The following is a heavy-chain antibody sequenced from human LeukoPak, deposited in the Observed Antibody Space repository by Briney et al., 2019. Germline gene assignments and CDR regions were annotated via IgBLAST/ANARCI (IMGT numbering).Heavy chain of an antibody. D-gene: IGHD3-10*01. Sequence: SETLSLTCTVSGGSISSYYWSWIRQPPGKGLEWTGYIYYSGSTNYNPSLKSRVTISVDTSKNQFSLKLSSVTAADTAVYYRARDLYGSGDSKYWFDPWGQGTLVTVSS. V-gene: IGHV4-59*01. CDR2: IYYSGST. CDR1: GGSISSYY. CDR3: ARDLYGSGDSKYWFDP. J-gene: IGHJ5*02.